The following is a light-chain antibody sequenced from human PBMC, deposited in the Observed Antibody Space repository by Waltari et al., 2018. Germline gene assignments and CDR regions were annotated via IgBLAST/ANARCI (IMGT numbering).Light chain of an antibody. J-gene: IGLJ3*02. CDR3: SSYTSSSTWV. Sequence: QSALTQPASVSGSPGQSITVSCTGTSSDIGNYNFVSWYQHHPGKAPQLMIYEGSKRPSGVSNRFSGSKSGNTASLTIAGLQAEAKADYYCSSYTSSSTWVFGGWTKLTVL. V-gene: IGLV2-14*02. CDR1: SSDIGNYNF. CDR2: EGS.